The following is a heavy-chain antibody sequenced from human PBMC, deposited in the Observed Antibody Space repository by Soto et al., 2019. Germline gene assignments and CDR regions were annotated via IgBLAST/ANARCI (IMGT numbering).Heavy chain of an antibody. V-gene: IGHV3-23*01. CDR1: GFTFSSYA. CDR3: AKDRRGIAARPVFDY. D-gene: IGHD6-6*01. Sequence: GGSLSLSCAASGFTFSSYAMSWVRQAPGKGLEWVSAISGSGGSTYYADSVKGRFTISRDNSKNTLYLQMNSLRAEDTAVYYCAKDRRGIAARPVFDYWGQGTLVTVSS. CDR2: ISGSGGST. J-gene: IGHJ4*02.